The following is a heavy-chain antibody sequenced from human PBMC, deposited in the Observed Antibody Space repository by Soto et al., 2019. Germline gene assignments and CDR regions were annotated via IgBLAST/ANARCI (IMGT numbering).Heavy chain of an antibody. J-gene: IGHJ4*02. CDR3: ARTPLWQWLVLRLDY. Sequence: QVQLVQSGAEVKKPGASVKVSCKASGYTFTSYGISGVRQAPGQGLEWMGWISAYNGNTNYAQKLQGRVTMTTDTYTSTAYMELRSLRSDDTAVYYCARTPLWQWLVLRLDYWGQGTLVTVSS. V-gene: IGHV1-18*01. D-gene: IGHD6-19*01. CDR2: ISAYNGNT. CDR1: GYTFTSYG.